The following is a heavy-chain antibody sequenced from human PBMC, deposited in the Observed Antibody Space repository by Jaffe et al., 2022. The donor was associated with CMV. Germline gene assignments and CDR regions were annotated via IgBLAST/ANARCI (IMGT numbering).Heavy chain of an antibody. CDR1: GGSFSGYY. CDR2: INHSGST. D-gene: IGHD3-22*01. Sequence: QVQLQQWGAGLLKPSETLSLTCAVYGGSFSGYYWSWIRQPPGKGLEWIGEINHSGSTNYNPSLKSRVTISVDTSKNQFSLKLSSVTAADTAVYYCAAGSAYYYDSSGYNYWGQGTLVTVSS. J-gene: IGHJ4*02. V-gene: IGHV4-34*01. CDR3: AAGSAYYYDSSGYNY.